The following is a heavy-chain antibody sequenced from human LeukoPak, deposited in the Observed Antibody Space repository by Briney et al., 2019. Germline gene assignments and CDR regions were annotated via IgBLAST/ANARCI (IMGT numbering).Heavy chain of an antibody. CDR3: VRDGVGAPPFDY. Sequence: PGGSLRLSCATSGFTSSNNWMHWVRQAPGKGLVWVSRIKGDGSSTSYADSVKGRFTISRDNAKNTLFLQMNSLRAEDTAVYYCVRDGVGAPPFDYWGQGALVIVSS. D-gene: IGHD1-26*01. V-gene: IGHV3-74*01. J-gene: IGHJ4*02. CDR1: GFTSSNNW. CDR2: IKGDGSST.